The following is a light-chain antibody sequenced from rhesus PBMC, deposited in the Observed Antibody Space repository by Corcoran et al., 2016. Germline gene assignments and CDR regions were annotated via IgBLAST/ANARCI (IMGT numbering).Light chain of an antibody. V-gene: IGKV1-18*01. J-gene: IGKJ1*01. CDR1: QDINSW. CDR2: AAS. CDR3: QQGYDTPWT. Sequence: DIQMTQSPSSLSASVGDKVTITCRASQDINSWLSWSQQKPEKAPKLLIYAASSLQSGVPLRFSGSGSGTDYTLTLSSLQPEDFATYCCQQGYDTPWTFGQGTKVEIK.